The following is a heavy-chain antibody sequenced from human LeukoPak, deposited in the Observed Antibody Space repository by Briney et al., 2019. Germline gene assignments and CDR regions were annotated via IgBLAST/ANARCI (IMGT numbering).Heavy chain of an antibody. CDR2: ISYDGSNK. J-gene: IGHJ4*02. CDR1: GFTFSSYA. V-gene: IGHV3-30*04. CDR3: AKERYCSGGNCYPDDN. D-gene: IGHD2-15*01. Sequence: PGGSLRLSCAASGFTFSSYAMHWVRQAPGKGLEWVAVISYDGSNKYYADSVKGRFTISRDNSKNTLYLQMNSLRAEDTAVYYCAKERYCSGGNCYPDDNWGQGTLVTVSS.